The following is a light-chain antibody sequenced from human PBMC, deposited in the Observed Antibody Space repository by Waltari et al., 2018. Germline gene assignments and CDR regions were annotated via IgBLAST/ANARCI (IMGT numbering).Light chain of an antibody. CDR3: QSYDSRLSTYV. CDR1: SSNIGAGYD. CDR2: GNN. J-gene: IGLJ1*01. Sequence: QSVLTQPPSVSGAPGQRVTISCTWGSSNIGAGYDVIWYQPLPGTAPKLPIYGNNKRPSGIPDRFSASRSGTSASLAITGLQADYEADYYCQSYDSRLSTYVFGTGTKVTVL. V-gene: IGLV1-40*01.